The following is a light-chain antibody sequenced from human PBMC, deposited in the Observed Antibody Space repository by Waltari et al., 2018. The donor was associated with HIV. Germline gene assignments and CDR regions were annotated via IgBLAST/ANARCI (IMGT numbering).Light chain of an antibody. V-gene: IGLV3-25*03. CDR2: KDN. Sequence: SYELTQPPSVSVSPGQTARITCSGDALPKQYAYWYQQKPGQAPVLVIYKDNERPSGSPDGFSGASSGTTVTLTTSGVQTEDEADDYCQSADSTGTYPDVFGPGTKVTVL. J-gene: IGLJ1*01. CDR3: QSADSTGTYPDV. CDR1: ALPKQY.